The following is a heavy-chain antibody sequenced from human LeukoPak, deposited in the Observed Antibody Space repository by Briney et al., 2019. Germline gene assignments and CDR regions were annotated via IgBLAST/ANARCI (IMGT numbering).Heavy chain of an antibody. Sequence: GGSLRLSCAASGFTLSSYWMHWVRQAPGNGLVWVSRIKSDGRTNYADSVKGRFTISRDNAKNTVSLQMNSLRAEDTGVYYCARAPSEIGGYYPEYFRHWGQGTLVIVSS. CDR3: ARAPSEIGGYYPEYFRH. CDR1: GFTLSSYW. D-gene: IGHD3-22*01. CDR2: IKSDGRT. V-gene: IGHV3-74*01. J-gene: IGHJ1*01.